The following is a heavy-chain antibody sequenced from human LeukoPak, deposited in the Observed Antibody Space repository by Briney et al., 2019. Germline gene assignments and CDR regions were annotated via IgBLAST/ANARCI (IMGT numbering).Heavy chain of an antibody. CDR3: ARKSVAVRDAFDI. D-gene: IGHD6-19*01. V-gene: IGHV4-59*01. Sequence: SETLSLTCTVSSGSISRYYWSWIRQPPGKGLDWIGYIYYTGSTYYNPSLKSRVTISVDTSKNQFSLKLNSVTAADTAVYYCARKSVAVRDAFDIWGQGTMVTVSS. J-gene: IGHJ3*02. CDR2: IYYTGST. CDR1: SGSISRYY.